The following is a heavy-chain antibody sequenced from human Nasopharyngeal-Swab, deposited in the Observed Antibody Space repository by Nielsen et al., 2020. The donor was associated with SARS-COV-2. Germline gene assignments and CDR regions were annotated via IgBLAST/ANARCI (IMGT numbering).Heavy chain of an antibody. J-gene: IGHJ6*02. CDR3: ARDAGYNWTRHGMDV. CDR2: ISAYNGNT. V-gene: IGHV1-18*01. D-gene: IGHD1-1*01. Sequence: ASVKVSCKASGYTSTSYGISWVRQAPGQGLEWMGWISAYNGNTNYAQKLQGRVTMTTDTSTSTAYMELRSLRSDDTAVYYCARDAGYNWTRHGMDVWGQGTTVTVSS. CDR1: GYTSTSYG.